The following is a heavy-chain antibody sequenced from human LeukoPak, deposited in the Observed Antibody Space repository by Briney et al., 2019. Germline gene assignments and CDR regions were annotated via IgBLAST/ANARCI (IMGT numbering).Heavy chain of an antibody. CDR1: GGSISSYY. CDR3: ARHVGNIVVVPAAGSSWFDP. V-gene: IGHV4-59*08. D-gene: IGHD2-2*01. CDR2: IYYSGST. Sequence: PSETLSLTCTVSGGSISSYYWSWIRQPPGKGLEWIGYIYYSGSTNYNPSLKSRVTIPVDTSKNQFSLKLSSVTAADTAVYYCARHVGNIVVVPAAGSSWFDPWGQGTLVTVSS. J-gene: IGHJ5*02.